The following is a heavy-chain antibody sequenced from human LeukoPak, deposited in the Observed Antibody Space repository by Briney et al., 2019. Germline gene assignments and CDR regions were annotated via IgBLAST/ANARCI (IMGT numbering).Heavy chain of an antibody. V-gene: IGHV1-69*05. CDR3: ASSTSGSYYNGGFRENDY. CDR1: GGTFSSYA. CDR2: IIPIFGTA. Sequence: GSSVKVSCKASGGTFSSYAISWVRQAPGQGLEWMGGIIPIFGTANYAQKFQGRVTITTDESTSTAYTELSSLRSEDTAVYYCASSTSGSYYNGGFRENDYWGQGTLVTVSS. J-gene: IGHJ4*02. D-gene: IGHD3-10*01.